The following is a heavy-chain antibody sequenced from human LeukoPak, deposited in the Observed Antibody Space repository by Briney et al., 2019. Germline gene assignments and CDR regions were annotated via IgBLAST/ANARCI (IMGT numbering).Heavy chain of an antibody. Sequence: GGSLRLSCAASGFTFSSYAMSWVRQAPGKGLEWVSAISGSGGSTYYADSVKGRFTISRDNSKNTLYLQMNSLRAEDTAVYYCARPEDSSGYPTCFDYWGQGTLVTVSS. D-gene: IGHD3-22*01. CDR3: ARPEDSSGYPTCFDY. CDR1: GFTFSSYA. J-gene: IGHJ4*02. V-gene: IGHV3-23*01. CDR2: ISGSGGST.